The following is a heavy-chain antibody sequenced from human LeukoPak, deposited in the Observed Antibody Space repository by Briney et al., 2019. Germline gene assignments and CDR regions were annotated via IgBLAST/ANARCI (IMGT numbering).Heavy chain of an antibody. J-gene: IGHJ4*02. CDR1: GGSISTGREY. CDR3: ARLAPYSSGPHFDY. Sequence: SETLSLTCTVSGGSISTGREYWSWIRQPAGKGLEWIGRVYATGGTNYSPSLKSRATISLDPSKNQFSLKLSSVTAADTAMYYCARLAPYSSGPHFDYWGQGILVTVSS. D-gene: IGHD6-19*01. V-gene: IGHV4-61*02. CDR2: VYATGGT.